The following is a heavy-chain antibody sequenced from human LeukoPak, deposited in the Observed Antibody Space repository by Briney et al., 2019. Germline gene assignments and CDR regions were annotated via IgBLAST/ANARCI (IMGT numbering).Heavy chain of an antibody. J-gene: IGHJ4*02. CDR2: IYYSGST. CDR1: GGSISSSSYY. CDR3: ARDRSVAYYRDYFDY. D-gene: IGHD3-22*01. V-gene: IGHV4-39*07. Sequence: KTSEALSLTCTVSGGSISSSSYYWGWIRQPPGKGLEWIGSIYYSGSTYYNPSLKSRVTMSIDMSKNRFSLKVTSVTAADTAVYYCARDRSVAYYRDYFDYWGQGALVTVSS.